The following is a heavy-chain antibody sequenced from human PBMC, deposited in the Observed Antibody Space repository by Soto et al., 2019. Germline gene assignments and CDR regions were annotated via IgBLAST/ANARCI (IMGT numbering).Heavy chain of an antibody. J-gene: IGHJ4*02. D-gene: IGHD5-12*01. V-gene: IGHV4-59*01. CDR2: IYYSGST. Sequence: QVQLQESDPGLVKPSETLSLTCTVSGGSISSYYWSWIRQPPGKGLEWIGYIYYSGSTNYNPSLKSRVTISVDTSKNQFSLKLSSVTAADTAVYYCARAYGGYADYWGQGALVTVSS. CDR1: GGSISSYY. CDR3: ARAYGGYADY.